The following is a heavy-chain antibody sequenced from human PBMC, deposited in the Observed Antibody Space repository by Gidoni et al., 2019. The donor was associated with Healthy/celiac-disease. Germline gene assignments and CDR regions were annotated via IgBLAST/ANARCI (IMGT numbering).Heavy chain of an antibody. J-gene: IGHJ4*02. Sequence: QVQLQQWGAGLLKPSETLSLTCAVYGGSFSGYYWSWIRQPPGKGLEWIGEINHSGSTNYNPSLKSRVTISVDTSKNQFSLKLSSVTAADTAVYYCARRGIAVAQVDYYYFDYWGQGTLVTVSS. CDR2: INHSGST. CDR1: GGSFSGYY. V-gene: IGHV4-34*01. D-gene: IGHD6-19*01. CDR3: ARRGIAVAQVDYYYFDY.